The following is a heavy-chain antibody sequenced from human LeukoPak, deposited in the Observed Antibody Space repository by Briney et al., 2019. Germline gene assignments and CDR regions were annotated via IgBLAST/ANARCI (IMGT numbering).Heavy chain of an antibody. J-gene: IGHJ4*02. Sequence: SETLSLTCTVSGGSISSGSYYWSWIRQPAGKGLEWIGYIYYSGSTNYNPSLKSRVTISVDTSKNQFSLKLSSVTAADTAVYYCARGVVIAPQTFDYWGQGTLVTVSS. CDR2: IYYSGST. CDR3: ARGVVIAPQTFDY. D-gene: IGHD2-21*01. CDR1: GGSISSGSYY. V-gene: IGHV4-61*10.